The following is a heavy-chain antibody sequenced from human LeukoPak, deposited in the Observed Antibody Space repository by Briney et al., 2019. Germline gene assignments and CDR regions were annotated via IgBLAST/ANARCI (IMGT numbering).Heavy chain of an antibody. V-gene: IGHV3-30-3*01. CDR1: GYTFSSYA. CDR2: ISYDGSNK. J-gene: IGHJ6*01. CDR3: ARGAGYYYYYGMDV. Sequence: SCKASGYTFSSYAMHWVRQAPGKGLEWVAVISYDGSNKYYADSVKGRFTISRDNSKNTLYLQMNSLRAEDTAVYYCARGAGYYYYYGMDVWGQGTTVTVSS.